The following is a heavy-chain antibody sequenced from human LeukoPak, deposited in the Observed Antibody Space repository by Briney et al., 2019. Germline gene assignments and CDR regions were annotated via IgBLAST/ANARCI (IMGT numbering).Heavy chain of an antibody. CDR1: GGSISSYY. J-gene: IGHJ4*02. CDR3: ARGRTFDN. CDR2: IYDRGST. Sequence: SETLSLTCTASGGSISSYYWSWIRQPPGKGLEWIGNIYDRGSTKYKPSLKSRVTISVDTSKNQFSLRLSSVTAADTAVYYCARGRTFDNWGQGTLVTVSS. V-gene: IGHV4-59*01.